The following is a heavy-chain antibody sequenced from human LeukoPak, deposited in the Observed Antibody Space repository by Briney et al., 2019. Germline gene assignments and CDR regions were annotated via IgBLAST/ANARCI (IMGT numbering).Heavy chain of an antibody. Sequence: PGGSLRLSCAASGFTFSSYGMHWVRQAPGKGLEWVAVISYDGSNKYYADSVKGRFTISRDNSKNTLYLQMNSLRAEDTAVYYCAGEEYYYGSSGYNPFDYWGQGTLVTVSS. D-gene: IGHD3-22*01. CDR3: AGEEYYYGSSGYNPFDY. V-gene: IGHV3-30*03. CDR1: GFTFSSYG. J-gene: IGHJ4*02. CDR2: ISYDGSNK.